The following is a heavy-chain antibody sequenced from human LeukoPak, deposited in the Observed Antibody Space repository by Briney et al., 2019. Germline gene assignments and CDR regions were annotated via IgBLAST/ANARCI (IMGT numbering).Heavy chain of an antibody. V-gene: IGHV3-23*01. CDR3: AKEDFNNYGNWFDP. D-gene: IGHD3-16*01. J-gene: IGHJ5*02. Sequence: GGSLRLSCAASGFTFSSYWMSWVRQAPGKRLEWVSKISDNGGRTYYADSVKGRFTISRDNSKKTLYLQMNSLRAEDTALYYCAKEDFNNYGNWFDPWGQGTLVTVSS. CDR1: GFTFSSYW. CDR2: ISDNGGRT.